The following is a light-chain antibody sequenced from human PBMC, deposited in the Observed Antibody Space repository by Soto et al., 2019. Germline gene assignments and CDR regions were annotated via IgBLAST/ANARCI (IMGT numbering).Light chain of an antibody. Sequence: QSVLTQPPSASGTPGQRVTISCSGSSSNIGSNYVYWYQQLPGTAPKLLIYRNNQRPSGVPDRFSGSKSGTSACLAISGLRSEDEADYYCAAWDDSLSAVVFGGGTKLTVL. J-gene: IGLJ2*01. CDR3: AAWDDSLSAVV. CDR1: SSNIGSNY. V-gene: IGLV1-47*01. CDR2: RNN.